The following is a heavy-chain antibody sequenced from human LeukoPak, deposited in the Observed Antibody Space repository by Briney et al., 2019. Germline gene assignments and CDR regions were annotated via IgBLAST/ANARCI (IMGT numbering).Heavy chain of an antibody. J-gene: IGHJ5*02. CDR2: ISSGRTT. V-gene: IGHV3-23*01. CDR3: AKGAYTSGWTSFDP. Sequence: PGGSLRLSCAASGFTFSSYGMSWVRQAPGKGLEWVSSISSGRTTYYADSVKGRFTISRDNSKNTLYLQMNSLSAEDTAIYYCAKGAYTSGWTSFDPWGQGTLVTVSS. CDR1: GFTFSSYG. D-gene: IGHD6-19*01.